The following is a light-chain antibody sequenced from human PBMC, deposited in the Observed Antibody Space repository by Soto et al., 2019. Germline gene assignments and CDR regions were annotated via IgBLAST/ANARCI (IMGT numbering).Light chain of an antibody. CDR2: EVS. CDR3: SFYTSRLGV. J-gene: IGLJ1*01. V-gene: IGLV2-18*01. CDR1: SSDVGSYNR. Sequence: QSVLTQPPSVSGSPGQSVTISCTGTSSDVGSYNRVSWYQQPPGTAPKLMIYEVSNRPSGVPDRFSGSKSGNTASLTISGLQAEDEADYYCSFYTSRLGVFGTGTKVTVL.